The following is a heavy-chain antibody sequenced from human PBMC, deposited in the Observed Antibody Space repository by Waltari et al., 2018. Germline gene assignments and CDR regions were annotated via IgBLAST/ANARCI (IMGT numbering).Heavy chain of an antibody. CDR2: INQDGSET. CDR3: LRDRRGPALFDY. D-gene: IGHD2-2*01. V-gene: IGHV3-7*03. J-gene: IGHJ4*02. CDR1: GFIFRSYW. Sequence: EVQVVESGGGLVQPGGSLRLSCKGSGFIFRSYWMSWVRQAPGKGLEWVANINQDGSETNYVDSVKGRFTISRDNAESSLYLQMISLRAEDTAVYYCLRDRRGPALFDYWGQGSLVTVSS.